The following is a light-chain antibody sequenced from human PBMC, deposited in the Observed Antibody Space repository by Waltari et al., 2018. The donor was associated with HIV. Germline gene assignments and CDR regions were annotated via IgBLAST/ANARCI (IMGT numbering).Light chain of an antibody. CDR2: GNS. CDR1: RSNIRAGSD. J-gene: IGLJ2*01. Sequence: QSVLTHPPSLSGAPGQRVTPSCTGTRSNIRAGSDVHWYKHLPGTAPKPLIYGNSNRPSGVPDRFSGSKSGTSAALAITGLQAEDEADYYCQSYDSSLSGSEVFGGGTKLTVL. CDR3: QSYDSSLSGSEV. V-gene: IGLV1-40*01.